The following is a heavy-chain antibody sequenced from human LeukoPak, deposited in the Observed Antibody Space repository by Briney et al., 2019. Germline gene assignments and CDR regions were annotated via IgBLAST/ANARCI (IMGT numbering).Heavy chain of an antibody. CDR2: IFSSDSTI. CDR1: GFTFSNYA. Sequence: AGGSLRLSCAASGFTFSNYAMNWVRQAPGRGLEWVSHIFSSDSTIGYADSVKGRFTISRDNAKNSLYLQMNNLRDEDTAVYYCARDHGWAFDYWGLGTLVTVSS. CDR3: ARDHGWAFDY. D-gene: IGHD6-19*01. J-gene: IGHJ4*02. V-gene: IGHV3-48*02.